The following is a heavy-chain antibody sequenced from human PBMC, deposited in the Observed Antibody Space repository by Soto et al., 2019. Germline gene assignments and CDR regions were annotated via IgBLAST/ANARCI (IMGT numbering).Heavy chain of an antibody. V-gene: IGHV3-53*01. Sequence: EEQLVESGGGLIQPGGSLRLSCVGSGFSVINSYVSWVRQAPGQGLEWVSIIYTGGSTYYADSLKVRFTMSRDTSKNTVSLQMTSLRSEDTALYYCAKEGSDGWCHLWGQGTLVTVSS. CDR2: IYTGGST. D-gene: IGHD1-26*01. J-gene: IGHJ5*02. CDR3: AKEGSDGWCHL. CDR1: GFSVINSY.